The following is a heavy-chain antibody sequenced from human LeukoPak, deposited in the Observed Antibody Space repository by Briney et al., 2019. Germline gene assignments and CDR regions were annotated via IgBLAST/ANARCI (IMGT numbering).Heavy chain of an antibody. CDR2: TYHSGST. V-gene: IGHV4-59*12. CDR1: GGSISSYY. Sequence: SETLSLTCTVSGGSISSYYWSWIRQPAGKGLEWIGETYHSGSTNYNPSLKSRVTISVDKSKNQFSLKLSSVTAADTAVYYCASTTDYTRAFDIWGQGTMVTVSS. J-gene: IGHJ3*02. D-gene: IGHD4-11*01. CDR3: ASTTDYTRAFDI.